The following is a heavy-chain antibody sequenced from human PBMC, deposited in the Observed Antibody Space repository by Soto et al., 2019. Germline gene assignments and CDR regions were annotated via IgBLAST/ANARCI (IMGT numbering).Heavy chain of an antibody. V-gene: IGHV3-23*01. J-gene: IGHJ6*02. CDR3: AKDRSIAVAGTGYHYYYGMDV. Sequence: GGSLRLSCAASGFTFSSYAMSWVRQAPGKGLEWVSGISGSGGSTYYADSVKGRFTISRDNSKNTLYLQMNSLRAEDTAVYHCAKDRSIAVAGTGYHYYYGMDVWGQGTTVTVSS. CDR2: ISGSGGST. D-gene: IGHD6-19*01. CDR1: GFTFSSYA.